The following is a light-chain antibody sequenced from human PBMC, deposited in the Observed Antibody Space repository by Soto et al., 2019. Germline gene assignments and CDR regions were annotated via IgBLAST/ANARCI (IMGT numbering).Light chain of an antibody. CDR2: DVS. CDR1: SSDVGSYNY. CDR3: SSYTRSSTLV. Sequence: QSALTQPASVSGSPGQSITFSCTGTSSDVGSYNYVSWYQQHPGKAPKLMIYDVSNRPLGISNRFSGSKSGNTASLTISGLQAEDEADYYCSSYTRSSTLVFGGGTKLTVL. V-gene: IGLV2-14*03. J-gene: IGLJ2*01.